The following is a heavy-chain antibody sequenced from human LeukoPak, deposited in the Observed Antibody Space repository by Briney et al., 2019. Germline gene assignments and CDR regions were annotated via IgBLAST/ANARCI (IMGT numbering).Heavy chain of an antibody. Sequence: GGSLRLSCAASGFTFRSYSMNWVRQAPGKGLEWVSSISSSGDYIYYADSLKGRFTISRDNAKNSLYLQMNSLRAEDTALYYCTRLLSSTGWYGAGDYWGQGTLVTVSS. CDR2: ISSSGDYI. D-gene: IGHD6-19*01. V-gene: IGHV3-21*01. CDR3: TRLLSSTGWYGAGDY. J-gene: IGHJ4*02. CDR1: GFTFRSYS.